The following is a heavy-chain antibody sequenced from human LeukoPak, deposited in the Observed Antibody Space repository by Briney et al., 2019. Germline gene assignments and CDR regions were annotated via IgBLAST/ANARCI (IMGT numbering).Heavy chain of an antibody. D-gene: IGHD3-22*01. Sequence: SETLSLTCTVSGGSISSSSYYWGWIRQPPGKGLEWIGSIYYSGSTYYNPSLKSRVTISVDTSKNQFSLKLSSVTAADTAVYYCAKDSSSGYPDYWGQGTLVTVSS. CDR1: GGSISSSSYY. CDR3: AKDSSSGYPDY. V-gene: IGHV4-39*02. J-gene: IGHJ4*02. CDR2: IYYSGST.